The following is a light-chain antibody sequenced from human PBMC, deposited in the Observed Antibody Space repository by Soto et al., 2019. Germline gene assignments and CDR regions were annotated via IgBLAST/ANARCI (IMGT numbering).Light chain of an antibody. V-gene: IGKV1-12*01. CDR2: AAS. J-gene: IGKJ5*01. CDR1: QSISSW. CDR3: QQANNFPIT. Sequence: DIQMTQSPSTLSASVGDRVTITCRASQSISSWLAWYQQKPGKAPKLLIYAASSLQGGVPSRFSGSGSGTDFTLTISSLQPEDFATYYCQQANNFPITFGQGTRLEIK.